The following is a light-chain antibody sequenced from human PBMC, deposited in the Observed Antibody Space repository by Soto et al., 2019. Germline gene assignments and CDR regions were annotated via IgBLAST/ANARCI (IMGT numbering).Light chain of an antibody. Sequence: QSVLTQPASVSGSPGQSITISCTGTSSDVGGYNYVSWYQQHPGKAPKLMIYEVSNRPSGVSNRFSGSKSGNTASLTISGLQAEDEADYYCSSYTSSSTPFYVFGTWTKLTVL. CDR3: SSYTSSSTPFYV. J-gene: IGLJ1*01. CDR1: SSDVGGYNY. V-gene: IGLV2-14*01. CDR2: EVS.